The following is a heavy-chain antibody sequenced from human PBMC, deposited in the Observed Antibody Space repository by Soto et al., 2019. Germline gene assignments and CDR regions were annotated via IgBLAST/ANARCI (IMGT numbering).Heavy chain of an antibody. Sequence: QITLKESGPTLVKPTQTLTLTCTFSGFPLSLRAVGVGWIRQPPGKALEWLALIYWNDDKRYSPSLKNRLTITKDTSKNHVVLTMTNLDPVDTATYYCAHRHDLRAFDIWGQGTMVTVSS. V-gene: IGHV2-5*01. J-gene: IGHJ3*02. D-gene: IGHD3-16*01. CDR3: AHRHDLRAFDI. CDR2: IYWNDDK. CDR1: GFPLSLRAVG.